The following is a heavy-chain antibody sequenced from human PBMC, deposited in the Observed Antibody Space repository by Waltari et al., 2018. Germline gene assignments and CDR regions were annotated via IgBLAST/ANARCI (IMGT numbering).Heavy chain of an antibody. J-gene: IGHJ5*02. CDR2: SDYNGRT. CDR3: ARHRGYGSTWGWFDP. V-gene: IGHV4-59*08. Sequence: QVQLQESGPGLVKPSETLSLTCTAPGGSISGYYWSWIRQPPGKGLEWIGYSDYNGRTNYKPSLNTRVTISLDTSKNQVSLRLSSVTATDTAVYYCARHRGYGSTWGWFDPWGQGTLVTVSS. D-gene: IGHD6-13*01. CDR1: GGSISGYY.